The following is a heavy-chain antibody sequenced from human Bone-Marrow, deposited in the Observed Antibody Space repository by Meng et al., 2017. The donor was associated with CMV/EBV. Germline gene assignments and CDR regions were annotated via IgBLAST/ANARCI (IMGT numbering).Heavy chain of an antibody. J-gene: IGHJ2*01. CDR1: GFTFSSYG. D-gene: IGHD2-2*02. CDR3: ASSPPYCSSTSCYNFAYWYFDL. V-gene: IGHV3-33*01. Sequence: GESLKISCAASGFTFSSYGMHWVRQAPGKGLEWVAVIWYDGSNKYYADSVKGRFTISRDNSKNTLYLQMNSLRAEDTAVYYCASSPPYCSSTSCYNFAYWYFDLWGRGTLVTVSS. CDR2: IWYDGSNK.